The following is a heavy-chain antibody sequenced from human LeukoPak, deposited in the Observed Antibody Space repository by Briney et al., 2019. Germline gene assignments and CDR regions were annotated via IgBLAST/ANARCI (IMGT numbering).Heavy chain of an antibody. Sequence: ASVKVSCKASGYTFTGYYMHWVRQAPGQGLEWMGWINPNSGGTNYAQKFQGRVTMTRDTSISTAYMELSRLRSDDTAVYYCARDSYDSSGYYSLVDYWGQGTLVTVSS. V-gene: IGHV1-2*02. CDR1: GYTFTGYY. D-gene: IGHD3-22*01. CDR3: ARDSYDSSGYYSLVDY. CDR2: INPNSGGT. J-gene: IGHJ4*02.